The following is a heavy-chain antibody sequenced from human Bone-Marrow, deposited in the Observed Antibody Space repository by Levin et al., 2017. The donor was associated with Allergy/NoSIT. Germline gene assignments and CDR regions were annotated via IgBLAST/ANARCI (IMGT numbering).Heavy chain of an antibody. CDR1: GFTVSNNY. D-gene: IGHD4-11*01. J-gene: IGHJ4*02. CDR3: VAFLPTTTTPFDY. V-gene: IGHV3-53*01. Sequence: LSLTCAASGFTVSNNYMSWVRQAPGKGLEWVSLIYSGGTTYYADSVKGRFSISRDNSKNTLYLQMNTLRAEDTAVYYCVAFLPTTTTPFDYWGQGTLVTVSS. CDR2: IYSGGTT.